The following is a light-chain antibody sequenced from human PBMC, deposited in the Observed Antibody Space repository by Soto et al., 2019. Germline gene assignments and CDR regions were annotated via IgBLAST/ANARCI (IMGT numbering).Light chain of an antibody. CDR3: QQRSNWRT. CDR1: QNINNY. V-gene: IGKV3-11*01. CDR2: DAS. J-gene: IGKJ4*01. Sequence: IVLTQSPSSLSLSPVERATLSCRASQNINNYLGWYQQQPGHAPRLVIYDASNRATGIPARFSGSGSGTDFTLTISSLEPEDFAVYYCQQRSNWRTFGGGTKVDI.